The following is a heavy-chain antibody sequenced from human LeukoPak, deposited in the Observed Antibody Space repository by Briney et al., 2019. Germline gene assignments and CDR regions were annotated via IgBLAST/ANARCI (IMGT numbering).Heavy chain of an antibody. Sequence: GGSLRLSCAASGFTFSSYAMHWVRQAPGKGLEWVAVISYDGSNKYYADSVKGRFTISRDNSKNTLYLQMNSLRAEDTAVYYCARELLAPRSPFDYWGQGTLVTVSS. CDR3: ARELLAPRSPFDY. CDR2: ISYDGSNK. D-gene: IGHD6-6*01. J-gene: IGHJ4*02. CDR1: GFTFSSYA. V-gene: IGHV3-30*04.